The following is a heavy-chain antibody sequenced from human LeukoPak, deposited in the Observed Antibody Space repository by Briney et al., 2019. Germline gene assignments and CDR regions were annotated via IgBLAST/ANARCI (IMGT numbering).Heavy chain of an antibody. V-gene: IGHV4-39*01. J-gene: IGHJ5*02. CDR1: GGSISSSNYY. CDR2: IYYSGTT. D-gene: IGHD6-13*01. CDR3: ARRPIAAAAGWFDP. Sequence: SETLSLTCTVSGGSISSSNYYWGWIRQPPGKGLEWIGSIYYSGTTYYNPSLKVRVTISVDTSKNQFSLKLSSVTATDTAVYYCARRPIAAAAGWFDPWGQGTLVTVSS.